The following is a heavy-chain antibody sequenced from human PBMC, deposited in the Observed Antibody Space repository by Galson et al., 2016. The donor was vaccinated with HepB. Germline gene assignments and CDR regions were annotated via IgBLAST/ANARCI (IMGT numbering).Heavy chain of an antibody. D-gene: IGHD3-16*01. Sequence: SLRLSCAASGLTISNWWMDWVRQAPGQGLEWVANIKRDGSDKYYVDSVRGRFTISRDNAENSLYLQMNSLRVEDAGVYYCATETSGAYVDWGQGTLVTVSS. CDR2: IKRDGSDK. CDR3: ATETSGAYVD. V-gene: IGHV3-7*01. J-gene: IGHJ4*01. CDR1: GLTISNWW.